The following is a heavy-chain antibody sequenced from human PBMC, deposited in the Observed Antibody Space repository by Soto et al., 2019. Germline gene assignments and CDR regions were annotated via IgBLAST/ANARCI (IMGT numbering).Heavy chain of an antibody. CDR1: GYTFTSYA. D-gene: IGHD2-15*01. CDR2: INAGNGTT. J-gene: IGHJ6*02. Sequence: QVQLVQSGAEVKKPGASVKVSCKASGYTFTSYARHWVRQDPGQRHVWMGWINAGNGTTKYSQKFQGRVTITRETSASTAYMDLSSLRSEDTAVYYCAGGGGILWNCYYGMDVWGQGTTVTVSS. V-gene: IGHV1-3*01. CDR3: AGGGGILWNCYYGMDV.